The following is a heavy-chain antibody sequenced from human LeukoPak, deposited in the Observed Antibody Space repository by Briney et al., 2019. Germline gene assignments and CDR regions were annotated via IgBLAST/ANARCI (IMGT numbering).Heavy chain of an antibody. D-gene: IGHD4-17*01. CDR2: INHSGST. J-gene: IGHJ4*02. CDR1: GGSFSGYY. V-gene: IGHV4-34*01. CDR3: ARVPTVTFFDY. Sequence: PSETLSLTCAVYGGSFSGYYWSWIRQPPGKGLEWIGEINHSGSTNYNPSLKSRVTISVDTSKNQFSLKLRFVTAADTAVYYCARVPTVTFFDYWGQGTLVTVSS.